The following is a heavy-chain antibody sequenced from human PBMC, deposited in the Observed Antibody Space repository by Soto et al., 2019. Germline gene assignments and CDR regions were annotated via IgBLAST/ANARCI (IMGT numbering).Heavy chain of an antibody. D-gene: IGHD6-19*01. CDR3: ARMYSSGSGWFHP. CDR2: FYSSGSI. V-gene: IGHV4-31*03. CDR1: GYSITAGGYY. Sequence: PSETLSLICFVSGYSITAGGYYWSWIRHHPGKGLEWIGSFYSSGSIIYNPSLRSRVSISGDTSSNQFSMSLTSVTAADTARYYCARMYSSGSGWFHPWGQGTLVTVSS. J-gene: IGHJ5*02.